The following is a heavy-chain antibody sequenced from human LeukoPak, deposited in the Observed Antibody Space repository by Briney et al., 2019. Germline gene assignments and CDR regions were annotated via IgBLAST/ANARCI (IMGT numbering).Heavy chain of an antibody. J-gene: IGHJ4*02. CDR1: GFPFSSYV. CDR2: IWFDGGKI. Sequence: PGGSLRLSCAASGFPFSSYVMHWLRQAPGKGLEWVAVIWFDGGKIYYADSVKGRFTISRDNSKNTLYLQMNSLRAEDTAVYHCARDFTNIRGGGYFDNWGQATLVTVSS. V-gene: IGHV3-33*01. CDR3: ARDFTNIRGGGYFDN. D-gene: IGHD2-15*01.